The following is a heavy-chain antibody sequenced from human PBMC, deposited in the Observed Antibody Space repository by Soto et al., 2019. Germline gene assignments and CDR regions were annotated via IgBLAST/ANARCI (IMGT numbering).Heavy chain of an antibody. CDR1: GFTFSTYW. J-gene: IGHJ4*02. V-gene: IGHV3-74*01. CDR3: ARATCSDHPFDY. D-gene: IGHD2-15*01. CDR2: SSTDGSST. Sequence: EVQLVESGGGLVQPGGSLRLSCAATGFTFSTYWMHWVRQGPGKGLVWVSRSSTDGSSTTYAESVKGRFTISRDNAKNTLYLQMKSRRAEATAVYYCARATCSDHPFDYWGQGSLVTVSS.